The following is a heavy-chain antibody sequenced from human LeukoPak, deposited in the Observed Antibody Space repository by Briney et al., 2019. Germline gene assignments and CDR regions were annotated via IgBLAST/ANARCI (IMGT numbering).Heavy chain of an antibody. CDR3: GRFGYVAAVDS. CDR1: GFTFGSYW. D-gene: IGHD2-15*01. CDR2: IEPAGSAT. J-gene: IGHJ4*02. V-gene: IGHV3-7*01. Sequence: PGGSLRLSCTASGFTFGSYWMTWVRQAPGKGLEWVANIEPAGSATYYVDSVKGRFTISRDNTKNLLYLQMNSLWAEDSAVYHCGRFGYVAAVDSWGQGALVTVSS.